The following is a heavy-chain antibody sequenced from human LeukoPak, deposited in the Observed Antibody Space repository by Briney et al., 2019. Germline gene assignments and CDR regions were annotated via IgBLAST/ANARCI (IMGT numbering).Heavy chain of an antibody. CDR1: ASTCTSYD. Sequence: ASVKVSCKASASTCTSYDINWVRQATGQGLEWMGWMNPNSGSTGYAQKFQGRVTITRNTSISTAYMELSGLRSEDTVVYYCARGRSTGYPYYFEYWGQGTLVTVSS. J-gene: IGHJ4*02. CDR2: MNPNSGST. CDR3: ARGRSTGYPYYFEY. V-gene: IGHV1-8*03. D-gene: IGHD5-12*01.